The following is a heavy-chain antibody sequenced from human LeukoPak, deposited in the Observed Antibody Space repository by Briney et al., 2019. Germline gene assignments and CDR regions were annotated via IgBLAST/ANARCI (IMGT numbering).Heavy chain of an antibody. CDR1: GYTFTSYY. CDR2: INPSGGST. J-gene: IGHJ6*02. D-gene: IGHD3-3*01. CDR3: ARDGPLLEWSGNYYGMDV. Sequence: GASVKVSCKASGYTFTSYYMHWVRQAPGQGLEWMGIINPSGGSTSYAQKFQGRVTMTRDTSTSTVYMELSSLRSEDTAVYYCARDGPLLEWSGNYYGMDVWGQGTTVTVSS. V-gene: IGHV1-46*01.